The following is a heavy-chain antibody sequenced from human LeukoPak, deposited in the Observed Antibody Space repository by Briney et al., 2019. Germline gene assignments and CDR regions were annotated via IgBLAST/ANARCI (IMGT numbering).Heavy chain of an antibody. V-gene: IGHV4-59*01. D-gene: IGHD3-22*01. J-gene: IGHJ4*02. Sequence: SETLSLTCTVSGGSISSYYWSWIRQPPGKGLEWIGYIYYSGSTNYNPSLKSRVTISVDTSKNQFSLKLSSVTAADTAVYYCARGAYYYDSSGYRPLDYWGQGTPVTVSS. CDR2: IYYSGST. CDR1: GGSISSYY. CDR3: ARGAYYYDSSGYRPLDY.